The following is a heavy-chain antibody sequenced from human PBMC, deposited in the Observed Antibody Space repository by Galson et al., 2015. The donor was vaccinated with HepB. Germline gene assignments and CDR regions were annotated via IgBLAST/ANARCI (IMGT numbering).Heavy chain of an antibody. D-gene: IGHD6-13*01. CDR3: ARAISGSWSLGAFDL. Sequence: SVKVSCKASEYTLTAYYIHWVRQAPGQGLEWMGRINPNTGVTNYARKFQARVTMTTDTSINTAHMDLRRLTSDDTVVYYCARAISGSWSLGAFDLWGKGTMVTVSS. CDR1: EYTLTAYY. J-gene: IGHJ3*01. V-gene: IGHV1-2*05. CDR2: INPNTGVT.